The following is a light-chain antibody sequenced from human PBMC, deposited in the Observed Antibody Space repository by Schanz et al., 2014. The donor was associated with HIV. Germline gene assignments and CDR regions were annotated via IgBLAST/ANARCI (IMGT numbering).Light chain of an antibody. CDR2: GAS. V-gene: IGKV1-39*01. CDR3: QQSSSTPRT. CDR1: QSISSY. J-gene: IGKJ1*01. Sequence: DIQMTQSPSSLSASVGDRVTITCRASQSISSYLNWYQHKPGKPPTLLIYGASSLRSGVPARFSGSGSGTDFTLTISSLQPEDFATYYCQQSSSTPRTFGQGTKVEIK.